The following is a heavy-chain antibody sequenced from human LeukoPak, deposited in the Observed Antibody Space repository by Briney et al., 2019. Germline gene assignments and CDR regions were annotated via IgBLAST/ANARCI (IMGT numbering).Heavy chain of an antibody. D-gene: IGHD6-6*01. CDR1: GGSISSSSYY. CDR3: ARDLPRQRIGSSSSRGSFDY. CDR2: IYYSGST. J-gene: IGHJ4*02. Sequence: SETLSLTCTVSGGSISSSSYYWGWIRQPPGKGLEWIGSIYYSGSTYYNPSLKSRVTISVDTSKNQFSLKLSSVTAADTAVYYCARDLPRQRIGSSSSRGSFDYWGQGTLVTVSS. V-gene: IGHV4-39*07.